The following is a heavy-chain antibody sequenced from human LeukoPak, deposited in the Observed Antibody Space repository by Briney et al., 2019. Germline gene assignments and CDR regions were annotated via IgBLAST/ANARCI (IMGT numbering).Heavy chain of an antibody. D-gene: IGHD4-17*01. CDR2: TYSGGRT. CDR1: GFTFSSYS. J-gene: IGHJ4*02. CDR3: ARDGSTVTSPYFDY. Sequence: GGSLRLSCAASGFTFSSYSMNWVRQAPGKGLEWVSITYSGGRTYYADSVKGRFTISRDNSKNTLYLHMNSLRAEDTAVYYCARDGSTVTSPYFDYWGQGTLVTVSS. V-gene: IGHV3-66*01.